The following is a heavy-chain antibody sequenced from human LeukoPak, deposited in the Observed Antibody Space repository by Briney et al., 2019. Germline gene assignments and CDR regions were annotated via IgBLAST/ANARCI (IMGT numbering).Heavy chain of an antibody. D-gene: IGHD1-1*01. CDR1: GSTLSTYW. CDR2: IDQNGGET. CDR3: ATKGVERSQYYYYMDV. Sequence: GGSLRVSCAASGSTLSTYWMTWVRQAPGKGLEWVAHIDQNGGETYYVDSVKGRFTISRDNAKNSLYLQMNSLRVDDTAAYYCATKGVERSQYYYYMDVWGNGTRVTVSS. V-gene: IGHV3-7*01. J-gene: IGHJ6*03.